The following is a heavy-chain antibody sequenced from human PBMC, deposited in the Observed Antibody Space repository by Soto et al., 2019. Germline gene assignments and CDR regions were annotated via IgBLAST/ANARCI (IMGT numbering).Heavy chain of an antibody. CDR3: AKPSKVTYYYDSSGYSDFDY. D-gene: IGHD3-22*01. CDR1: GFTFSNYA. V-gene: IGHV3-23*01. J-gene: IGHJ4*02. Sequence: EVQLLESGGGLVQPGGSLRLSCAASGFTFSNYAMSWVRQAPGKGLEWVSTISGSGGTTYYADSVKGRFTISRDNFKNTLYLQMNSLRAEDTAVYYCAKPSKVTYYYDSSGYSDFDYWGQGTLVTVSS. CDR2: ISGSGGTT.